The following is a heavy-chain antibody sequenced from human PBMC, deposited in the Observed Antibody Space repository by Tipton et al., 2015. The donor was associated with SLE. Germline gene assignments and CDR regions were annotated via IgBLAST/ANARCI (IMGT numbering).Heavy chain of an antibody. Sequence: TLSLTFTVSGYSISSGYYWGWIRQPPGKGLEWIGSIYDSGSTYYNPSLKSRATISVDTSKNHFSLKLTSVTAADTAVYHCARQHDTSGYYYIWGQGTLVTVSS. CDR2: IYDSGST. CDR3: ARQHDTSGYYYI. J-gene: IGHJ4*02. V-gene: IGHV4-38-2*02. D-gene: IGHD3-22*01. CDR1: GYSISSGYY.